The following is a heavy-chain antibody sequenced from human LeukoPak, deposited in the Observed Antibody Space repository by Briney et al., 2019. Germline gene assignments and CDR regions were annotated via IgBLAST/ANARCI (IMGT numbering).Heavy chain of an antibody. CDR3: AKELGYSYGWPFDY. D-gene: IGHD5-18*01. CDR2: ISYDGSNK. Sequence: GGSLRLSCAGSGCTFSSYGMHWVRQAPGKGLEWVAVISYDGSNKYYADSVKGRFTISRDNSKNTLYLQMNSLRAEDTAVYYCAKELGYSYGWPFDYWGQGTLVTVSS. J-gene: IGHJ4*02. V-gene: IGHV3-30*18. CDR1: GCTFSSYG.